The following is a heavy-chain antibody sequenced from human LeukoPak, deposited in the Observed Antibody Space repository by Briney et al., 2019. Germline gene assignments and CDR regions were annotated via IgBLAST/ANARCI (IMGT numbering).Heavy chain of an antibody. V-gene: IGHV4-31*03. CDR1: GGSISSGVSY. CDR2: ISYSGST. J-gene: IGHJ4*02. D-gene: IGHD5-18*01. Sequence: TLSLTCTVSGGSISSGVSYWSWIRQHPGKGLEWIGYISYSGSTYQNPSLKSRVTISVDKSKNQFSLKLSSVTAADTAVYYCARDSTGYSYDNWGQGTLVTVSS. CDR3: ARDSTGYSYDN.